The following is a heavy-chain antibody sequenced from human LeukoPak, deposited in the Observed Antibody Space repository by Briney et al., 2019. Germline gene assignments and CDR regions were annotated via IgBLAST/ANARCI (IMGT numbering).Heavy chain of an antibody. CDR1: GFTFSSYA. CDR3: ARDLEGYCSSTSCYHAHY. D-gene: IGHD2-2*01. J-gene: IGHJ4*02. Sequence: GGSLRLSCAASGFTFSSYAMSWVRQAPGKGLEWVSAISGSGGSTYYADSVKGRFTISRDNSKNTLYLQMNSLRAEDTAVYYCARDLEGYCSSTSCYHAHYWGQGTLVTVSS. V-gene: IGHV3-23*01. CDR2: ISGSGGST.